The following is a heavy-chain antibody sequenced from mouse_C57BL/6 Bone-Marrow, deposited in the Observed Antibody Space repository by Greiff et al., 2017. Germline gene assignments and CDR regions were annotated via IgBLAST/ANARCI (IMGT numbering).Heavy chain of an antibody. CDR2: IYPGSGST. CDR3: ARPAYYSNLYAMDY. D-gene: IGHD2-5*01. CDR1: GYTFTSYW. V-gene: IGHV1-55*01. J-gene: IGHJ4*01. Sequence: QVQLQQPGAELVKPGASVKMSCKASGYTFTSYWLTWVKQRPGQGLEWIGDIYPGSGSTNYNEKFKSKATLTVDTSSSTAYMQLSSLTSEDSAVYYCARPAYYSNLYAMDYWGQGTSVTVSS.